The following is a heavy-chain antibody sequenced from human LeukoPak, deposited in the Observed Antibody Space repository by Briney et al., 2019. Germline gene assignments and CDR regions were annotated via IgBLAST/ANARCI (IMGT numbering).Heavy chain of an antibody. CDR1: GFTVSSNY. Sequence: GGSLRLSCAASGFTVSSNYMSWVRQAPGKGLEWVSVIYSGGSTYYADSVKGRFTISRDNSKNTLYLQMNSLRAEDKAVYYCARDYYDFWSGSLLVWGKGTTVTVSS. J-gene: IGHJ6*04. CDR2: IYSGGST. CDR3: ARDYYDFWSGSLLV. D-gene: IGHD3-3*01. V-gene: IGHV3-66*02.